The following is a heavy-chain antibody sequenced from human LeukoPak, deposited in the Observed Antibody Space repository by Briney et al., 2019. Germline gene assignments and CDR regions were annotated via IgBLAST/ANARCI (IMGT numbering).Heavy chain of an antibody. V-gene: IGHV3-21*01. D-gene: IGHD6-13*01. Sequence: GGSLRLSCEASGFTFSNHNMNWVRQAPGKGLEWVSSINSRSNYIYYADSVKGRFTISRDNSKNTLYLQMNSLRAEDTAVYYCATHQGQQLVLAPYGMDVWGQGTTVTVSS. J-gene: IGHJ6*02. CDR1: GFTFSNHN. CDR3: ATHQGQQLVLAPYGMDV. CDR2: INSRSNYI.